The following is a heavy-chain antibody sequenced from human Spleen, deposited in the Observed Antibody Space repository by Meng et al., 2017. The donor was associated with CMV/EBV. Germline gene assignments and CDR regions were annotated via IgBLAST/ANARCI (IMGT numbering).Heavy chain of an antibody. J-gene: IGHJ4*02. CDR2: ISGYGGST. CDR1: GFTFSIYA. V-gene: IGHV3-23*01. Sequence: GGSLRLSCAASGFTFSIYAMSWVRQAPGKGLEWVSAISGYGGSTYYADSVKGRFTISRDNSKNTLYLQMNSLRDEDTAVYYCATKYTSGWFFDYWGQGTLVTVSS. CDR3: ATKYTSGWFFDY. D-gene: IGHD6-13*01.